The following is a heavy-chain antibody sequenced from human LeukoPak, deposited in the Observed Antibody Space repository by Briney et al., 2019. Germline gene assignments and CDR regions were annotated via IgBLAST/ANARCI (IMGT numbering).Heavy chain of an antibody. V-gene: IGHV3-9*01. J-gene: IGHJ5*02. CDR2: ISWNSGSI. CDR1: GFTFDDYA. CDR3: AKDIGR. Sequence: GGSLRLSCAASGFTFDDYAMHWVRQAPGKGLEWVSGISWNSGSIGYADSVKGRFTISRDNAKNSLYLQMNSLRAEDTALYYCAKDIGRWGQGTLVTVSS.